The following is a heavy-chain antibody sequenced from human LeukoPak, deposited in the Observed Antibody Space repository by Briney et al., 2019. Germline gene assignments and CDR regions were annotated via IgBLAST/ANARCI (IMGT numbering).Heavy chain of an antibody. J-gene: IGHJ6*03. CDR1: GYSISSGYY. CDR3: ARVYYYDSSGYLPYYYYYMDV. V-gene: IGHV4-38-2*02. D-gene: IGHD3-22*01. Sequence: SETLSLTCTVSGYSISSGYYWGWIRQPPGKGLEWIGSIYHSGSTYYNPSLKSRVTISVDTSKNQFSLKLSSVTAADTAVYYCARVYYYDSSGYLPYYYYYMDVWGKGTTVTISS. CDR2: IYHSGST.